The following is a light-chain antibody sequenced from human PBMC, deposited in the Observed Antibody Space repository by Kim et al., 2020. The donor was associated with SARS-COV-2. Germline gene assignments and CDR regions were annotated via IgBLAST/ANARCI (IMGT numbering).Light chain of an antibody. CDR1: QSISSH. V-gene: IGKV1-39*01. CDR2: ASS. CDR3: QQSYSTPYT. J-gene: IGKJ2*01. Sequence: ASVGDRVTLTCRASQSISSHLNWYQQKPGKAPKLLIYASSSLQSGVPSRFSGSGSGTDFTLTISSLQPEDFATYYCQQSYSTPYTFGQGTKLEI.